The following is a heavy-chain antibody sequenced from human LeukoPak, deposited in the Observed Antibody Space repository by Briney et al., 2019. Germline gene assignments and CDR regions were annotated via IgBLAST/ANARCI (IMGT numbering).Heavy chain of an antibody. D-gene: IGHD3-9*01. V-gene: IGHV3-30-3*01. CDR2: ISYDGSNK. J-gene: IGHJ4*02. CDR3: ARELNYDILTGYHPLEY. CDR1: GFTFSSYA. Sequence: PGGSLRLSCAASGFTFSSYAMHWVRQAPGKGLEWVAVISYDGSNKYYADSVKGRFTISRDNSKNTLYLQMNSLRAEDTAVYYCARELNYDILTGYHPLEYWGQGTLVTVSS.